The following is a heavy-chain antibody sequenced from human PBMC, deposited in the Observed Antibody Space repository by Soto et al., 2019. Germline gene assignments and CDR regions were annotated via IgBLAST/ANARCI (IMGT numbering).Heavy chain of an antibody. CDR2: IYYSGRT. J-gene: IGHJ4*02. V-gene: IGHV4-59*01. CDR3: ASTTYDILTD. Sequence: ETLSLTCTVSGGSISSYYWSWIRQPPGKGLEWIGYIYYSGRTNYNPSLKSRVTISVDTSKNQFSLNLSSVTAADTAVYYCASTTYDILTDWGQGTLVTVSS. D-gene: IGHD3-9*01. CDR1: GGSISSYY.